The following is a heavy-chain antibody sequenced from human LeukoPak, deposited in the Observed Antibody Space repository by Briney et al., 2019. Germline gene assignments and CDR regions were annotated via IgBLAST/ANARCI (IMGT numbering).Heavy chain of an antibody. J-gene: IGHJ4*02. D-gene: IGHD2-15*01. Sequence: GGSLRLSCAASGFTFSSYAMSWVRQAPGKGLEWVSAISGSGGSTYYADSVKGRFTISRDNSKNTLYLQMNSLRAEDTAVYYCAKNRRVVVAATLDYWGQGTLATVSS. CDR1: GFTFSSYA. V-gene: IGHV3-23*01. CDR2: ISGSGGST. CDR3: AKNRRVVVAATLDY.